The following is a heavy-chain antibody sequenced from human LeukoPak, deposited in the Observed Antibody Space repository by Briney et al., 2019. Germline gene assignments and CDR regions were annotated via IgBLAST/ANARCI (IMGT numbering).Heavy chain of an antibody. CDR1: EFTFSSYG. J-gene: IGHJ3*02. Sequence: PGGSLRLSCAASEFTFSSYGMSWVRQAPGKGLEWVSSISGSGGSTQYANSVQGRFAISRDNSKNTLYLQMNSLRVEDTAVYFCARDPNGDYIGTFDMWGRRTMVSVSS. CDR3: ARDPNGDYIGTFDM. CDR2: ISGSGGST. D-gene: IGHD4-17*01. V-gene: IGHV3-23*01.